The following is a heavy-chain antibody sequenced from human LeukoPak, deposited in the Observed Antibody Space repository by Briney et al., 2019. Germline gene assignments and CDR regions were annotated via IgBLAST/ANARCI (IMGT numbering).Heavy chain of an antibody. CDR2: IYYSGST. Sequence: SETLSLTCTVSGGSISSGDYYWSWIRQPPGKGLEWIGYIYYSGSTYYNPSLKSRVTISVDTSKNQFSLKLSSVTAADTAVYYCARRTYYYDSSGYADWGQGTLVTVSS. CDR3: ARRTYYYDSSGYAD. V-gene: IGHV4-30-4*01. J-gene: IGHJ4*02. CDR1: GGSISSGDYY. D-gene: IGHD3-22*01.